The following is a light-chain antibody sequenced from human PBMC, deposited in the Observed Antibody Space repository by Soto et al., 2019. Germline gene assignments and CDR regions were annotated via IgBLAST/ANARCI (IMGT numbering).Light chain of an antibody. CDR1: QGVSNW. V-gene: IGKV1-12*01. CDR2: ATS. Sequence: DIQMTQSPSTLSASVGDRVTITCRASQGVSNWLAWYQQKPGKAPNLLIYATSNLQSGVPSRFSGSGSGTDFTLTISSLEPEDFAVYYCQQRSNLITFGQGTRLEIK. CDR3: QQRSNLIT. J-gene: IGKJ5*01.